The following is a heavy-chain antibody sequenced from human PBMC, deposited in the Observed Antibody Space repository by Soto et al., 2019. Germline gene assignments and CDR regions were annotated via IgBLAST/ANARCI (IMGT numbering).Heavy chain of an antibody. J-gene: IGHJ3*02. D-gene: IGHD6-13*01. CDR1: GGSISSYY. Sequence: SETLSLTCTVSGGSISSYYWSWIRQPPGKGLEWIGYIYYSGSTNYNPSLKSRVTISVDTSKNQFSLKLSSVTAADTAMYYCAREYSSSWKRAFDIWGQGTMVTVSS. CDR2: IYYSGST. V-gene: IGHV4-59*01. CDR3: AREYSSSWKRAFDI.